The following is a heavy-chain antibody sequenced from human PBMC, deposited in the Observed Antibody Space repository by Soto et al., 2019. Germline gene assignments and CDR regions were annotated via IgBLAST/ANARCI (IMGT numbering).Heavy chain of an antibody. Sequence: QVQLVQSGAEVKKPGASVKVSCKASGYTFTSYGISWVRQAPGQGLEWMVWISAYNGNTNYAQKLQDRVTMTTVTSTSTAYMKLRSLRSDDTAVYYCASFRIAATDPYGMDVWGQGTTVTVSS. CDR3: ASFRIAATDPYGMDV. CDR1: GYTFTSYG. D-gene: IGHD6-13*01. J-gene: IGHJ6*02. V-gene: IGHV1-18*01. CDR2: ISAYNGNT.